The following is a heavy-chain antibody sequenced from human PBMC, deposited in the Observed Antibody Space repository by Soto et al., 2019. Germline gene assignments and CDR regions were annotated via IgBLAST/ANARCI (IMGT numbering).Heavy chain of an antibody. CDR3: ARTYYYDSSGYYCIGY. J-gene: IGHJ4*02. V-gene: IGHV1-2*04. D-gene: IGHD3-22*01. CDR1: GYTFTGYY. CDR2: INPNSGGT. Sequence: ASVKVSCKASGYTFTGYYMHWVRQAPGQGLEWMGWINPNSGGTNYAQKFQGWVTMTRDTSISTAYMELSSLRYDDTAVYYCARTYYYDSSGYYCIGYWGQGTQVTVSS.